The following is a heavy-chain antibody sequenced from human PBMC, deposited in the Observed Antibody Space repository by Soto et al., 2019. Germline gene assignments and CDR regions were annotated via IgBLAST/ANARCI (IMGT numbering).Heavy chain of an antibody. V-gene: IGHV3-30*18. D-gene: IGHD2-2*01. Sequence: PGGSLRLSCAASGFTFSSYGMHWVRQAPGKGLEWVAVISYDGSNKYYADSVKGRFTISRDNSKNTLYLQMNSLRAEDTAVYYCAKAAVVPAAHYYYGMDVWGQGTTVT. CDR1: GFTFSSYG. CDR3: AKAAVVPAAHYYYGMDV. J-gene: IGHJ6*02. CDR2: ISYDGSNK.